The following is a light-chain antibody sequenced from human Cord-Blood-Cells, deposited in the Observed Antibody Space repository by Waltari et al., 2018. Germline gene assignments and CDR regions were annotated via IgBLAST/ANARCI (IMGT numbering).Light chain of an antibody. CDR3: QQDYNLPLT. J-gene: IGKJ4*01. Sequence: EIVMTQSPATLSLSPGERATLSCRASQSVSSSYLSWYQQTPGQAPRLLIYGASTRATGIPARFSGSGSGTDFTLTISSLQPEDFAVYYCQQDYNLPLTFGGGTKVEIK. CDR2: GAS. V-gene: IGKV3D-7*01. CDR1: QSVSSSY.